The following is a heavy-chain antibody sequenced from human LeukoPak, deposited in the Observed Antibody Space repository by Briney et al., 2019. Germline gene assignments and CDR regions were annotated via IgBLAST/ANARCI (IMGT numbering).Heavy chain of an antibody. D-gene: IGHD6-6*01. CDR1: GFTFSSYA. CDR3: ASHPYSSSALFDY. CDR2: ISGSGGST. V-gene: IGHV3-23*01. J-gene: IGHJ4*02. Sequence: GGSLRLSCAASGFTFSSYAMRWVRQAPGRGLEWVSAISGSGGSTYYADSVKGRFTISRDNSKNTLYLQMNSLRAEDTAVYYCASHPYSSSALFDYWGQGTLVTVSS.